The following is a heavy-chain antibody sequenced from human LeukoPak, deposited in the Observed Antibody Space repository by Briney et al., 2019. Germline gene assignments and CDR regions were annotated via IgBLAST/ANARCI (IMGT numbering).Heavy chain of an antibody. Sequence: PGGSLRLSCAASGFTFSTYTINWVRQAPGKGLEWVSSISSSSAYIYYADSVKGRFTISRDNAKNSLFLQMNSLRAEDTATYYCARDLGVSYGDYDYWGQGTLVTVSS. CDR3: ARDLGVSYGDYDY. D-gene: IGHD4-17*01. V-gene: IGHV3-21*01. CDR2: ISSSSAYI. J-gene: IGHJ4*02. CDR1: GFTFSTYT.